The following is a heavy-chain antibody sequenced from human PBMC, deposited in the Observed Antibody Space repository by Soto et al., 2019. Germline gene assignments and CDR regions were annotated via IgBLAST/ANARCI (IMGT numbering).Heavy chain of an antibody. D-gene: IGHD2-2*01. CDR1: GGSISNGGYY. CDR3: GLHQLSKCSSTKCYSYHFHGMDV. Sequence: PSETLSLTCTVSGGSISNGGYYWTWMRQPPGKGLEWIGNIYYSGSTSYSPSLKSRVSISIDTSKNQFSLRLSSVTAADTAVYFCGLHQLSKCSSTKCYSYHFHGMDVWGQGTKFTVS. CDR2: IYYSGST. J-gene: IGHJ6*01. V-gene: IGHV4-31*03.